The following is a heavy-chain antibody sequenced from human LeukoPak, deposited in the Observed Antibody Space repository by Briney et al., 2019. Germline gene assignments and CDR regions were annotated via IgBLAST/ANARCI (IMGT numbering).Heavy chain of an antibody. V-gene: IGHV6-1*01. Sequence: SQTLSLTCAISGGSVSSNSVAWNWVRQSPSRGLEWLGRTFYRSKWSYDYAVSVKSRLTISPDTSKNQFSLQLNSVTPEDTAVYFCARAFRGYTGYDAFDIWGQGTMVTVSS. CDR3: ARAFRGYTGYDAFDI. CDR1: GGSVSSNSVA. CDR2: TFYRSKWSY. D-gene: IGHD5-12*01. J-gene: IGHJ3*02.